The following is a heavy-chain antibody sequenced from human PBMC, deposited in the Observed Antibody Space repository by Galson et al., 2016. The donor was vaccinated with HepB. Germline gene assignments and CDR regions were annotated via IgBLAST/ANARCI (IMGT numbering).Heavy chain of an antibody. CDR3: TTGPDPGTGADF. Sequence: SVKVSCKVFGYSLSGLYIHWVRQAPGKGLEWVGTFNREDAETITTQKFQGRVTVSEVTPTDTTYLELKSLRSEDTAVYYCTTGPDPGTGADFWGQGTLVTVSS. CDR2: FNREDAET. V-gene: IGHV1-24*01. J-gene: IGHJ4*02. D-gene: IGHD3/OR15-3a*01. CDR1: GYSLSGLY.